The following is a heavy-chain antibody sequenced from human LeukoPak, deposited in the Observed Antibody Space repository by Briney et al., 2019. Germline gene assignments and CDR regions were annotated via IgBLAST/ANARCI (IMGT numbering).Heavy chain of an antibody. Sequence: GGSLRLSCEASGFTFSRLGMSWVRQTAGRGLEWISSITGPGGGTFYADAVKGRFTISRDNSRNTLYLQANSLRGEDTGVYYCAKGALTGHPYYYMDVWGKGTTVTVSS. CDR3: AKGALTGHPYYYMDV. CDR2: ITGPGGGT. CDR1: GFTFSRLG. D-gene: IGHD3-9*01. J-gene: IGHJ6*03. V-gene: IGHV3-23*01.